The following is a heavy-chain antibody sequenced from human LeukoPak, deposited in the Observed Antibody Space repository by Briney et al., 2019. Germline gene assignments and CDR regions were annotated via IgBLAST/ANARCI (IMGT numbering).Heavy chain of an antibody. J-gene: IGHJ4*02. D-gene: IGHD5-12*01. CDR1: GFTFNRFY. V-gene: IGHV3-64*04. CDR3: AKNGAYSGYDYIDY. CDR2: ISSNGATT. Sequence: GGSLRLSCSASGFTFNRFYLHWVRQAPGKGLEFVSHISSNGATTYYADSVKGRFTISRDNSRNTLYLQINSLRAEDTAVYYCAKNGAYSGYDYIDYWGQGTLVTVSS.